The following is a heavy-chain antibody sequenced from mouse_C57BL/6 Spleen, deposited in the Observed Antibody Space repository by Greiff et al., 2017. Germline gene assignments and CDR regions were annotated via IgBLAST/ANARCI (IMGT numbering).Heavy chain of an antibody. J-gene: IGHJ3*01. Sequence: VQLQQSGAELARPGASVKLSCKASGYTFTSYGISWVKQRTGQGLEWIGEIYPRSGNTYYNEKFKGKATLTADKSSSTADMELRSLTSEDSAVYFCARWACDGYSVAYWGQGTLVTVSA. CDR2: IYPRSGNT. D-gene: IGHD2-3*01. CDR3: ARWACDGYSVAY. CDR1: GYTFTSYG. V-gene: IGHV1-81*01.